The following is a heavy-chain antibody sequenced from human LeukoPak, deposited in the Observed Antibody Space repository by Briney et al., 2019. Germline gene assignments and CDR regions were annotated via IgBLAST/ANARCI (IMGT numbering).Heavy chain of an antibody. CDR1: GFTFSSYS. CDR3: ATLSPHNFYHYYYMNV. D-gene: IGHD2/OR15-2a*01. Sequence: PGGSLRLSCAASGFTFSSYSMNWVPQAPGKGLEWVSSISSSSSYIYYADSVKGRFTISRDNAKNSLYLQMNSLRAEDTAVYYCATLSPHNFYHYYYMNVWGKGTTVTVSS. J-gene: IGHJ6*03. V-gene: IGHV3-21*01. CDR2: ISSSSSYI.